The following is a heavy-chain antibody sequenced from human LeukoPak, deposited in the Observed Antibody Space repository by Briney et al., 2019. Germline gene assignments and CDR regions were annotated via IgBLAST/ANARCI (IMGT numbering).Heavy chain of an antibody. J-gene: IGHJ6*03. Sequence: ASVKVSCEASGYTFTSYYMHWVRQAPGQGLEWMGIINPSGGSTSYAQKFQGRVTMTRDTSTSTVYMELSSLRSEDTAVYYCARATGTTLGTDYYYYMDVWGKGTTVTISS. V-gene: IGHV1-46*01. D-gene: IGHD1-1*01. CDR1: GYTFTSYY. CDR3: ARATGTTLGTDYYYYMDV. CDR2: INPSGGST.